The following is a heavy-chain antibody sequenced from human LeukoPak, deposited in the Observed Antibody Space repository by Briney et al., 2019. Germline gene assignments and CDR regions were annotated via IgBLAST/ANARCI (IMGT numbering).Heavy chain of an antibody. Sequence: GRSLRLSCAASGFTFDKYGMHYIRQAPGKGLEWVAVILEDGRIKKYADSVRDRFTISRDNTNNTLYLQMNRLRAEDTGIYFCAKDRETTASGTFDYRGLGTLVAVSS. CDR2: ILEDGRIK. V-gene: IGHV3-30*18. CDR1: GFTFDKYG. J-gene: IGHJ4*02. D-gene: IGHD1-1*01. CDR3: AKDRETTASGTFDY.